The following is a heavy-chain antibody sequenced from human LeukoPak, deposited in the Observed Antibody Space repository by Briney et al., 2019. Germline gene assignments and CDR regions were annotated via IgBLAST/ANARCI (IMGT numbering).Heavy chain of an antibody. J-gene: IGHJ4*02. CDR1: GYTFTTYG. Sequence: ASVKLSCKTSGYTFTTYGISWVRQARGQGLDCMGWISAYNGKTNYAQKFQGRVTMTTDTSKSTAYMELRSLRSDDTAVYYCARVRDDYNPYFDSWGQGTLVTVSS. CDR2: ISAYNGKT. V-gene: IGHV1-18*01. CDR3: ARVRDDYNPYFDS. D-gene: IGHD5-24*01.